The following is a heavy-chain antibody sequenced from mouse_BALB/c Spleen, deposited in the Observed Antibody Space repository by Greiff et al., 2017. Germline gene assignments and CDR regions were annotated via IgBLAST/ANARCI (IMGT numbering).Heavy chain of an antibody. J-gene: IGHJ3*01. CDR1: GFTFSDYY. D-gene: IGHD2-14*01. CDR2: ISDGGSYT. Sequence: EVKLMESGGGLVKPGGSLKLSCAASGFTFSDYYMYWVRQTPEKRLEWVATISDGGSYTYYPDSVKGRFTISRDNAKNNLYLQMSSLKSEDTAMYYCATRSPYYRYHSWFAYWGQGTLVTVSA. CDR3: ATRSPYYRYHSWFAY. V-gene: IGHV5-4*02.